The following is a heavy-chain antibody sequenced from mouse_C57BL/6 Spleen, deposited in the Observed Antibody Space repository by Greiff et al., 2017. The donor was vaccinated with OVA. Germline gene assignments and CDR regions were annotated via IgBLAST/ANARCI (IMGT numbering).Heavy chain of an antibody. CDR1: GYTFTDYN. D-gene: IGHD2-4*01. Sequence: EVQVVESGPELVKPGASVKIPCKASGYTFTDYNMDWVKQSHGKSLEWIGDINPNNGGTIYNQKFKGKATLTVDKSSSTAYMELRSLTSEDTAVYYCARSGDYDEIRFAYWGQGTLVTVSA. CDR3: ARSGDYDEIRFAY. J-gene: IGHJ3*01. CDR2: INPNNGGT. V-gene: IGHV1-18*01.